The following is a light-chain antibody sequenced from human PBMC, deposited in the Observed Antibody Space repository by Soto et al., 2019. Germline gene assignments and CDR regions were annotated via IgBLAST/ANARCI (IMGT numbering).Light chain of an antibody. J-gene: IGKJ2*01. CDR2: GAS. CDR3: QQYNNWPRT. V-gene: IGKV3-15*01. CDR1: QSVSSN. Sequence: EIVMTQSPATLSVSPGERATVSCRASQSVSSNLAWYQQKPGQAPRILIYGASTRATAIPARFFGSGSVTEFSLTFFSLQSADFAVYYCQQYNNWPRTFGQRTKREIK.